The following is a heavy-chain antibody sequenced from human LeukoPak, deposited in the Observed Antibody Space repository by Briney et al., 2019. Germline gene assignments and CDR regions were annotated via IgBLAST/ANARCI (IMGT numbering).Heavy chain of an antibody. D-gene: IGHD3-22*01. J-gene: IGHJ4*02. V-gene: IGHV3-20*04. CDR3: ARRDVGPVEPGGDYYDSSGYYYYGY. CDR2: INWNGGST. Sequence: PGGSLRLSCAASGFTFSSYSMNWVRQAPGKGLEWVSGINWNGGSTGYADSVKGRFTISRDNAKNSLYLQMNSLRAEDTALYYCARRDVGPVEPGGDYYDSSGYYYYGYWGQGTLVTVSS. CDR1: GFTFSSYS.